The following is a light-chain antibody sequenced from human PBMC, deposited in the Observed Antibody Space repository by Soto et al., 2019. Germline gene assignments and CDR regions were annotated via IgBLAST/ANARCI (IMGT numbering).Light chain of an antibody. CDR2: CAS. J-gene: IGKJ1*01. Sequence: EIVLTQSPGSLSFSPGQRATLSCRASQSVDTTFFAWYQKKPGEAPRLLLYCASKRVTGIPDRFSGSGSVTDFALMISRLEPGDFAVYYCQQYMGSVTFGQGTKVEIK. V-gene: IGKV3-20*01. CDR1: QSVDTTF. CDR3: QQYMGSVT.